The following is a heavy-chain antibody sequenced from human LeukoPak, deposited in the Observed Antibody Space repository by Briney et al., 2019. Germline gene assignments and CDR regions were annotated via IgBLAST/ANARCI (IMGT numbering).Heavy chain of an antibody. J-gene: IGHJ3*02. CDR3: ARSPGEVVNPEYAFDI. CDR2: ISYDGSHK. V-gene: IGHV3-30*14. Sequence: GTSLRLSCAASGFTFSSYAMHWVRQAPGKGLGWVAVISYDGSHKYYADSVEGRFTISRDNSKNTLYLQMGSLRAEDMAVYYCARSPGEVVNPEYAFDIWGQGTMVTVSS. D-gene: IGHD3-10*01. CDR1: GFTFSSYA.